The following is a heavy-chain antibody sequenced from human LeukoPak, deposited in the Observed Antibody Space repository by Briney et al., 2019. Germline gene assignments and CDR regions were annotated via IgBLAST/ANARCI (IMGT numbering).Heavy chain of an antibody. D-gene: IGHD4-11*01. Sequence: PSETLSLTCTVSGGSISSYYWSWIRQPPGKGLEWIGYIYYSGSTNYNPSLKSRVTISVDTSKNQFSLKLSSVTAADTAVYYCARGYSNYYYGMDGWGQGNKVTVSS. V-gene: IGHV4-59*01. CDR1: GGSISSYY. CDR2: IYYSGST. J-gene: IGHJ6*02. CDR3: ARGYSNYYYGMDG.